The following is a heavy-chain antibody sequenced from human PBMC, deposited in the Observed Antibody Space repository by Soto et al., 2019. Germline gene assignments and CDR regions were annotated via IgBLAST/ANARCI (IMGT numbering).Heavy chain of an antibody. V-gene: IGHV3-7*01. J-gene: IGHJ1*01. CDR1: GFTFSSYW. CDR3: ARDKSMYSSGWYAEYFQH. D-gene: IGHD6-19*01. Sequence: GGSLRLSCAASGFTFSSYWMSWVRQAPGKGLEWVANIKQDGSEKYYVDSVKGRFTISRDNAKNSLYLQMNSLRAEDTAVYYCARDKSMYSSGWYAEYFQHWGQGTLVTVSS. CDR2: IKQDGSEK.